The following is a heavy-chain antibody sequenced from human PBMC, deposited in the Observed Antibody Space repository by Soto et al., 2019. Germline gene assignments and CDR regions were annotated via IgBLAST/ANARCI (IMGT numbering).Heavy chain of an antibody. CDR3: AREKRTYSRGGYYYGMDV. V-gene: IGHV3-33*01. D-gene: IGHD6-13*01. Sequence: PGGSLRLSCAASGFTFSSYGMHWVRQAPGKGLEWVAVIWYDGSNKYYADSVKGRFTISRDNSKNTLYLQMNSLRAEDTAVYYCAREKRTYSRGGYYYGMDVWGQGTTVTVSS. J-gene: IGHJ6*02. CDR1: GFTFSSYG. CDR2: IWYDGSNK.